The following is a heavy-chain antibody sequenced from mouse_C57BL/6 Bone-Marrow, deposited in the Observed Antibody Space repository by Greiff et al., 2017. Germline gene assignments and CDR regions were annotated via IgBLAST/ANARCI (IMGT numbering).Heavy chain of an antibody. J-gene: IGHJ4*01. CDR1: GFSLTSYG. Sequence: VKLMESGPGLVAPSQSLSITCTVSGFSLTSYGVHWVRQPPGKGLEWLVVIWSDGSTTYNSALKSRLSISKDNSKSQVFLKMNSLQTDDTAMYYRARRDRYYGSSPDYAMDYWGQGTSVTVSS. V-gene: IGHV2-6*03. CDR2: IWSDGST. D-gene: IGHD1-1*01. CDR3: ARRDRYYGSSPDYAMDY.